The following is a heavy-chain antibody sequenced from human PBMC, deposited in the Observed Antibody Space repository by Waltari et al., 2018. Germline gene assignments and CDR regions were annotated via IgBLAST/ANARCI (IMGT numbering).Heavy chain of an antibody. J-gene: IGHJ4*02. Sequence: QVQLVQSGAEVKKPGASVKVSCKASGYTFTGYYMHWVRQAPGQGLEWMGWINPNRGGTNYAQKFQGRVTMTRDTSISTAYMELSRLRSDDTAVYYCARDSPYYYDSSGYYYLSYWGQGTLVTVSS. D-gene: IGHD3-22*01. CDR3: ARDSPYYYDSSGYYYLSY. CDR2: INPNRGGT. CDR1: GYTFTGYY. V-gene: IGHV1-2*02.